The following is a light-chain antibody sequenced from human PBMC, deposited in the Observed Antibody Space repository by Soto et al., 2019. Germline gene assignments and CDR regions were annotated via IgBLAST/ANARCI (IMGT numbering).Light chain of an antibody. V-gene: IGKV3-15*01. CDR1: QSVSSN. J-gene: IGKJ4*01. Sequence: EIVMTQSPAALSVSPGERATLSCRASQSVSSNLAWYQQKPGQAPRLLIYGASTRATDIPARFSGSGSGTALTLTISSLQSEDFAVYYCQQYNNWPLTFGGGTKVEIK. CDR2: GAS. CDR3: QQYNNWPLT.